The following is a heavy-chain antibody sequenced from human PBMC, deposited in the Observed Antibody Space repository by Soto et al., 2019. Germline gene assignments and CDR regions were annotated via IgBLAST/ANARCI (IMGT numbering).Heavy chain of an antibody. CDR2: IWYEGSNK. J-gene: IGHJ3*02. CDR3: ARDGTYSSSWSDAFDI. CDR1: GFTFSSYG. Sequence: QVQLVESGGGVVQPGRSLRLSCAASGFTFSSYGMHWVRQAPGKGLEWVAVIWYEGSNKYYADSVKGRFTISRDNSKNTLDLQMNSLRAEDTAVYYCARDGTYSSSWSDAFDIWGQGTMVTVSS. D-gene: IGHD6-13*01. V-gene: IGHV3-33*01.